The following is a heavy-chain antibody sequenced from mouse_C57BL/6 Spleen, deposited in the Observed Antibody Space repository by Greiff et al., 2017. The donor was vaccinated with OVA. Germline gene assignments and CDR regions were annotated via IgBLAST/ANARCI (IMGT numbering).Heavy chain of an antibody. D-gene: IGHD3-1*01. V-gene: IGHV1-18*01. CDR2: INPNNGGT. J-gene: IGHJ4*01. CDR3: ARRERGRGYAMDY. CDR1: GYTFTDYN. Sequence: EVQLQQSGPELVKPGASVKIPCKASGYTFTDYNMDWVKQSHGKSLEWIGDINPNNGGTIYNQKFKGKATLTVDKSSSTAYMELSSLTSEYTAVYYCARRERGRGYAMDYWGQGTSVTVSS.